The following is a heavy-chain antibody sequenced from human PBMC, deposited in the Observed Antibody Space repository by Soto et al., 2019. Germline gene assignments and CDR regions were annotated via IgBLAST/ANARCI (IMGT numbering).Heavy chain of an antibody. J-gene: IGHJ5*02. CDR3: ARDLMRGTMVRGENWFDP. D-gene: IGHD3-10*01. CDR1: GYSISSGYY. Sequence: KPSETLSLTCAVSGYSISSGYYWGWIRQPPGKGLEWIGSIYHSGSTYYNPSLKSRVTISVDTSKNQFSLKLSSVTAADTAVYYCARDLMRGTMVRGENWFDPWGQGTLVTVSS. CDR2: IYHSGST. V-gene: IGHV4-38-2*02.